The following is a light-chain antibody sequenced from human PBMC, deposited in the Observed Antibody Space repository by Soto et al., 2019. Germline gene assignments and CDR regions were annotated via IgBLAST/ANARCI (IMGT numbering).Light chain of an antibody. Sequence: DLQMTQSPSTLSASVGDRVTITCRASQSIGNWLAWYQQKPGKAPKLLIYDASSLQSGVPSRFSGSGPGTEFTLTISSLQPDDFAVYYCQQYNNWPPITFGQGTRLEIK. V-gene: IGKV1-5*01. CDR2: DAS. CDR1: QSIGNW. CDR3: QQYNNWPPIT. J-gene: IGKJ5*01.